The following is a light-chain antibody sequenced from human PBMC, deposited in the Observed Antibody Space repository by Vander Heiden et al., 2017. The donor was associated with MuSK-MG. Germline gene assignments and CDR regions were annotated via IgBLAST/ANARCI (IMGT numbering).Light chain of an antibody. CDR3: QRSDSTPHT. V-gene: IGKV1-39*01. Sequence: DIQMTQSPSSLSASVGDRVTITCRASQSISSYLNWYQQKPGKAPKLLIYAASSLQSGVPSRFSGSGSGTDFTLTISSLQPEDFATYYCQRSDSTPHTFGQGTQLEIK. J-gene: IGKJ5*01. CDR1: QSISSY. CDR2: AAS.